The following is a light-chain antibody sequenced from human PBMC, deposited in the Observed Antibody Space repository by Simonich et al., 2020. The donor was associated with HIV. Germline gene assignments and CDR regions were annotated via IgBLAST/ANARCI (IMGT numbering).Light chain of an antibody. Sequence: QSALTQPASVSGSPGQSITISCTGTSSDVGSYNLVSWYQQHPGKAPKLMIYEGSKRPSGVSNRFSGSKSGNTASLTVSGLQAEDEADYYCSSYVGTKKVFGGGTKLTVL. V-gene: IGLV2-14*02. CDR2: EGS. CDR1: SSDVGSYNL. CDR3: SSYVGTKKV. J-gene: IGLJ2*01.